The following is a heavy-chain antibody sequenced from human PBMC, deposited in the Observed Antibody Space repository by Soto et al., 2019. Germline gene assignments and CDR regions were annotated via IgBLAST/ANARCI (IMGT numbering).Heavy chain of an antibody. CDR1: GFTFSSYG. V-gene: IGHV3-33*01. Sequence: QVQLVESGGGVVQPGRSRRLSCAASGFTFSSYGMHWVRQAPGKGLEWVAVIWYDGSNKYYADSVKGRFTISRDNSKNTLYLQMNSMRAEDTAVYYCAREHCSSTSCPIDYWGQGTLVTVSS. CDR2: IWYDGSNK. J-gene: IGHJ4*02. D-gene: IGHD2-2*01. CDR3: AREHCSSTSCPIDY.